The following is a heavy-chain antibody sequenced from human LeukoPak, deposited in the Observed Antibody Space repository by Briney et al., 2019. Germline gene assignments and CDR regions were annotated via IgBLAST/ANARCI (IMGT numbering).Heavy chain of an antibody. CDR3: AWTLVGVTDY. V-gene: IGHV2-70*11. CDR1: GFSLSPSGMC. CDR2: IDWNGDK. D-gene: IGHD1-26*01. J-gene: IGHJ4*02. Sequence: SGPALVKPTQTLTLTCTFSGFSLSPSGMCVSWTRQPPGKALEWLARIDWNGDKYYSTSLKTRLTISKDTSKNQVVLTMTNMDPVDTATYFCAWTLVGVTDYWGQGTLVTVSS.